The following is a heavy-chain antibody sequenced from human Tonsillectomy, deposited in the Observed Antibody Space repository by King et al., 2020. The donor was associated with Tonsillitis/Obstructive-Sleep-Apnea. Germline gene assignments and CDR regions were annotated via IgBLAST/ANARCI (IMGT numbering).Heavy chain of an antibody. CDR3: PGLRDSGTTYDQ. Sequence: VQLVESGGDLVQPGGSLRLSCAASGFTFSNYWMRWVRQAPGKGLEWVATLNQDGGVKHYVDSVKGRFTISRNNAKNSLYVQMNSVRVEDTAVYYCPGLRDSGTTYDQWGQGTLVTVSS. CDR2: LNQDGGVK. V-gene: IGHV3-7*01. CDR1: GFTFSNYW. D-gene: IGHD1-14*01. J-gene: IGHJ4*02.